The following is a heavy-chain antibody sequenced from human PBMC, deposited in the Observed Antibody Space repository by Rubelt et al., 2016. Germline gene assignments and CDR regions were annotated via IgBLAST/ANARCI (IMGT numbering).Heavy chain of an antibody. CDR2: ITRDGTGT. V-gene: IGHV3-74*01. CDR1: GFTFTTYA. D-gene: IGHD6-13*01. CDR3: ARDASSSRVDDFDC. J-gene: IGHJ4*02. Sequence: EVQLVESGGALVQPGGSLILSCAASGFTFTTYAMSWVRQAPGKGLVWVSRITRDGTGTTYADSVKGRFTISNDNAKNTLYLQMNSLRAEDTAVYYCARDASSSRVDDFDCWGQGTLVTVSS.